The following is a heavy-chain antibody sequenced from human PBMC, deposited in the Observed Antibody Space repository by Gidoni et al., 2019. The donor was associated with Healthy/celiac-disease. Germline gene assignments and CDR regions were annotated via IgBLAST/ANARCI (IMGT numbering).Heavy chain of an antibody. D-gene: IGHD2-15*01. V-gene: IGHV4-34*01. CDR2: INHSGST. Sequence: QVQLQQWGAGRLKPSEPLSLTCAVYGGSFSGYYWSWIRQPPGKGLEWIGEINHSGSTNYNPSLKSRVTISVDTSKNQFSLKLSSVTAADTAVYYCARLRGPIVVVVAATRRAFDIWGQGTMVTVSS. CDR1: GGSFSGYY. J-gene: IGHJ3*02. CDR3: ARLRGPIVVVVAATRRAFDI.